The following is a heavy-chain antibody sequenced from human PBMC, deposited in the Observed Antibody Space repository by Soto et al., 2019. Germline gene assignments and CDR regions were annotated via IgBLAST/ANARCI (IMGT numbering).Heavy chain of an antibody. Sequence: ASVKVSCKASGYTFTSYGISWVRQAPGRGLEWMGWISAYNGNTNYAQKLQGRVTMTTDTSTSTAYMELRSLRSDDTAVYYCARFPEDIVVVPTRSWFDPWGQGTLVTVSS. CDR3: ARFPEDIVVVPTRSWFDP. D-gene: IGHD2-2*01. J-gene: IGHJ5*02. CDR2: ISAYNGNT. V-gene: IGHV1-18*04. CDR1: GYTFTSYG.